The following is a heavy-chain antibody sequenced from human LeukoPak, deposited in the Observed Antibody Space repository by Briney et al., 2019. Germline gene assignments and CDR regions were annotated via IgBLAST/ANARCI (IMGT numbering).Heavy chain of an antibody. Sequence: PSETLSLTCTVSGGSISSYYWDWIRQAPGKGLEWIGTIYHSGSTNYNPSLKSRVTISVDTSKNQFSLKLSSVTAADTAVYYCARGRTEDWFDPWGQGTLVTVSS. CDR2: IYHSGST. D-gene: IGHD1-1*01. V-gene: IGHV4-59*01. CDR3: ARGRTEDWFDP. CDR1: GGSISSYY. J-gene: IGHJ5*02.